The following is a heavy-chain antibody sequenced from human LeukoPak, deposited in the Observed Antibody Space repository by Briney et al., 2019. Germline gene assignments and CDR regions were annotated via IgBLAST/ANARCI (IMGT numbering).Heavy chain of an antibody. CDR3: ARHGLVTTINCYFDY. Sequence: SETLSLTCTVSGGSISSSSYYWGWIRQPPGKGLEWIGSIYYSGSTNYNPSLKNQITISVDTSKNQFSLKLSSVTAADTAVYYCARHGLVTTINCYFDYWGQGTLVTVSS. CDR2: IYYSGST. J-gene: IGHJ4*02. D-gene: IGHD5-12*01. CDR1: GGSISSSSYY. V-gene: IGHV4-39*01.